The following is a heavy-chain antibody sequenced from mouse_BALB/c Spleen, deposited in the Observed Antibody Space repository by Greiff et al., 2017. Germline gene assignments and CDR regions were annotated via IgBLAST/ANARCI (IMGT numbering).Heavy chain of an antibody. Sequence: VKLQESGPGLVAPSQSLSITCTVSGFSLTSYGVHWVRQPPGKGLEWLGVIWAGGSTNYNSALMSRLSISKDNSKSQVFLKMNSLQTDDTAMYYCARGGLHYGNFLAYWGQGTLVTVSA. J-gene: IGHJ3*01. D-gene: IGHD2-1*01. V-gene: IGHV2-9*02. CDR2: IWAGGST. CDR3: ARGGLHYGNFLAY. CDR1: GFSLTSYG.